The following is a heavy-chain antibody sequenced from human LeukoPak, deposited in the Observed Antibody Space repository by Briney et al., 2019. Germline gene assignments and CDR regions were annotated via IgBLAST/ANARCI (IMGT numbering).Heavy chain of an antibody. CDR2: IWRDGSNK. D-gene: IGHD3-10*01. V-gene: IGHV3-33*01. J-gene: IGHJ4*02. CDR3: SRDWDAYGSGSSLDS. Sequence: GKSLTLSCAASGFTFSTYAIHWVRQGPGKGLEWVAVIWRDGSNKDYGDCAKGRFTISRENSKNLAHPQMNRLRPEDTAVYYCSRDWDAYGSGSSLDSWGKGTLVPVSS. CDR1: GFTFSTYA.